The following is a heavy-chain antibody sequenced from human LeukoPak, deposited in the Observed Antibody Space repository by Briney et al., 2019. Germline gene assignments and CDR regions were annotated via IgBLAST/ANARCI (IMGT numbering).Heavy chain of an antibody. CDR1: GFIFTDAY. J-gene: IGHJ4*02. Sequence: GGSLRLSCAASGFIFTDAYMTWVRQAPGKGREWVGRIKSRVDGGTTEYAAPVKDRFSISRDDSRNVLYLQMNSLKTDDTAVYYCTTDAGYSSRWYNYWGQGTLVTVAS. D-gene: IGHD6-13*01. V-gene: IGHV3-15*01. CDR2: IKSRVDGGTT. CDR3: TTDAGYSSRWYNY.